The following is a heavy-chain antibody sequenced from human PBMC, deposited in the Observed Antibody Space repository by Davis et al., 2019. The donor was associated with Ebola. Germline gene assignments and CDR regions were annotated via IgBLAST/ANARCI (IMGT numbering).Heavy chain of an antibody. J-gene: IGHJ5*02. D-gene: IGHD6-13*01. CDR1: DVCIGETNYY. Sequence: MPSETLSLTCSVSDVCIGETNYYWAWIRQPPGKGLEWIGSVFSSGSAHYNPSLRSRVSISVDASKNHFSVRMTSMTATDTAVYYCVRQGRASGRATWFDPWGQGTLVTVSS. V-gene: IGHV4-39*02. CDR3: VRQGRASGRATWFDP. CDR2: VFSSGSA.